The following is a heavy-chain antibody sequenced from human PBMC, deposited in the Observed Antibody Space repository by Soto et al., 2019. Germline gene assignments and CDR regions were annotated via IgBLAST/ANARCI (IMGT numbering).Heavy chain of an antibody. CDR1: GGPISVGGYY. J-gene: IGHJ4*02. V-gene: IGHV4-31*03. Sequence: QVQLQESGPGLVKPPQTLSLTCPFPGGPISVGGYYWSWIRRHPGKGLEWMGYIYYSGSTYYNPSLKSRVTISVDTSKNQFSLKLSSVTAADTAVYYCARTPDHWGQGTLVTVSS. D-gene: IGHD2-15*01. CDR3: ARTPDH. CDR2: IYYSGST.